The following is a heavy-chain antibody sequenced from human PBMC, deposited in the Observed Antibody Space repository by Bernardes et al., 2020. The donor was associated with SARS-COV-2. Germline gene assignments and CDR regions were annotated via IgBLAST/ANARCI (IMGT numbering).Heavy chain of an antibody. Sequence: GGSLRLSCAASGFTFSSYGMHWVRQAPGKGLEWVAVISYDGSNKYYADSVKGRFTISRDNSKNTLYLQMNSLRAEDTAVYYCVGLVVPAASPNWGQGTLVTVSS. J-gene: IGHJ4*02. D-gene: IGHD2-2*01. CDR1: GFTFSSYG. CDR2: ISYDGSNK. CDR3: VGLVVPAASPN. V-gene: IGHV3-30*03.